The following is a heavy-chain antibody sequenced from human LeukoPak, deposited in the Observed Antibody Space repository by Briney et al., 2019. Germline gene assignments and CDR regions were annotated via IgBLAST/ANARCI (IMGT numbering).Heavy chain of an antibody. V-gene: IGHV3-74*01. Sequence: PGGSLRLSCAASEITFSTYWLHWVRQAPGKGLVWASRTSPDGSITTYADSVKGRFSISRDNAKNTLYLQINSLRVEDTAVYYCAGARSGSIKGTMDVWGQGSTVIVSS. J-gene: IGHJ6*02. CDR1: EITFSTYW. CDR2: TSPDGSIT. CDR3: AGARSGSIKGTMDV. D-gene: IGHD5-12*01.